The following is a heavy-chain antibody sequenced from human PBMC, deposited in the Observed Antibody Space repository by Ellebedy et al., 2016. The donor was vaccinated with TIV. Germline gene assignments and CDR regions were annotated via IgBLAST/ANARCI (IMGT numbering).Heavy chain of an antibody. D-gene: IGHD2-2*01. Sequence: GESLKISXAASGFTFSSYAMSWVRQAPGKGLEWVSAISGSGGSTYYADSVKGRFTISRDNSKNTLYLQMNSLRAEDTAVYCCAKGASSTSCLFDYWGQGTLVTVSS. V-gene: IGHV3-23*01. CDR2: ISGSGGST. J-gene: IGHJ4*02. CDR1: GFTFSSYA. CDR3: AKGASSTSCLFDY.